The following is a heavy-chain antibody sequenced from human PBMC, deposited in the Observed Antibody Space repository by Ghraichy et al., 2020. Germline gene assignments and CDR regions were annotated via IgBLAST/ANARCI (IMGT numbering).Heavy chain of an antibody. CDR3: TTSARKVY. Sequence: GGSLRLSCAASGVTFNRSWMTWVRQAPGKGLEWVGRIKSKNDGGATGYAERVKDRFTISRDDTKNMVFLEMDSLKTEDTAVYYCTTSARKVYWGQGTLVTVSS. CDR1: GVTFNRSW. V-gene: IGHV3-15*01. D-gene: IGHD3-3*01. J-gene: IGHJ4*02. CDR2: IKSKNDGGAT.